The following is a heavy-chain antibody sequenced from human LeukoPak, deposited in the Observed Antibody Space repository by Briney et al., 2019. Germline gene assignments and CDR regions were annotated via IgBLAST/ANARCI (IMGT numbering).Heavy chain of an antibody. CDR3: ARAEYSSSWYLNFYYYYYGMDV. CDR1: GGTFSSYA. V-gene: IGHV1-69*04. Sequence: ASVKVSCKASGGTFSSYAISWVRQAPGQGLERMGRIIPILGIANYAQKFQGRVTITADKSTSTAYMELSSLRSEDTAVYYCARAEYSSSWYLNFYYYYYGMDVWGQGTTVTVSS. D-gene: IGHD6-13*01. J-gene: IGHJ6*02. CDR2: IIPILGIA.